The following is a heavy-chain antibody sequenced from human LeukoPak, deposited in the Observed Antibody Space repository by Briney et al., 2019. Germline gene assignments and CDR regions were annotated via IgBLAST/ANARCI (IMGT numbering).Heavy chain of an antibody. CDR1: GATFSSYA. J-gene: IGHJ4*02. CDR3: ARGDYYDSSGYYPHFDY. V-gene: IGHV1-69*13. CDR2: IIPIFGTA. Sequence: ASVKVSCKASGATFSSYAISWVRQAPGQGLEWMGGIIPIFGTANYAQKFQGRVTITADESTSTAYMELSSLRSEDTAVYYCARGDYYDSSGYYPHFDYWGQGTLVTVSS. D-gene: IGHD3-22*01.